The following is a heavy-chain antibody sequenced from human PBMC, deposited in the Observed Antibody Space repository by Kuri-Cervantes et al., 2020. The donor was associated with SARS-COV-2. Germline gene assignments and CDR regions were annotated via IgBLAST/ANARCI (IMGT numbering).Heavy chain of an antibody. Sequence: GGSLRLSCGASGFSLTNYAIHWVRQAPGKGLEWVSVIWCDGKNEYYAGSVKGRFNTSRDTSKNTVSLHMNSLRAEDTAMYYCATGAANSYMDVWGRGTTVTVSS. CDR3: ATGAANSYMDV. CDR2: IWCDGKNE. CDR1: GFSLTNYA. D-gene: IGHD3-10*01. J-gene: IGHJ6*03. V-gene: IGHV3-33*08.